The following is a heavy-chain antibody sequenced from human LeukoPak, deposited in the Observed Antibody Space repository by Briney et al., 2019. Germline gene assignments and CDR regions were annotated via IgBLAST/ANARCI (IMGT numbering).Heavy chain of an antibody. CDR3: ARGRGTP. J-gene: IGHJ5*02. CDR1: GFTFSSYS. V-gene: IGHV3-30*02. Sequence: GGSLRLSCAASGFTFSSYSMNWVRQSPGKGLEWVAFIRYDGNIKFYADSVKGRFTISRDNAKNSLYLQMNSLRAEDTAVYYCARGRGTPWGQGTLVTVSS. D-gene: IGHD1-1*01. CDR2: IRYDGNIK.